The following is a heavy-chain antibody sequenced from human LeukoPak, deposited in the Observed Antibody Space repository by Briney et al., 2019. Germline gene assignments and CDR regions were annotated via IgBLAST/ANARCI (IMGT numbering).Heavy chain of an antibody. CDR3: ARKVAAPDY. D-gene: IGHD6-19*01. Sequence: PGGSLRLSCAASGFTFSVYGMSWVRQAPEKGLQWVSAISGGGVSTYYADSVRGRFTISRDNSKNTLYLQMSSLRAEDTAVYYCARKVAAPDYWGQGTLVTVSS. CDR2: ISGGGVST. J-gene: IGHJ4*02. CDR1: GFTFSVYG. V-gene: IGHV3-23*01.